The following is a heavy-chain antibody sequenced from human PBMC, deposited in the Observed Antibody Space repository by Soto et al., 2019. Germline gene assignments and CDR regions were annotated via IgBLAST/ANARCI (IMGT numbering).Heavy chain of an antibody. CDR2: ISWDNDK. Sequence: QIPLKESGPTLVKPTQTLTLTCSFSGFSLSTTGVCVGWIRQSPGKALEWLALISWDNDKPYSPSLESMVTITKATSKNPVVLTVTSIDPGAPVPYYCARSQGFGELHLGQGGLVTVSS. D-gene: IGHD3-10*01. CDR3: ARSQGFGELH. J-gene: IGHJ4*02. V-gene: IGHV2-5*02. CDR1: GFSLSTTGVC.